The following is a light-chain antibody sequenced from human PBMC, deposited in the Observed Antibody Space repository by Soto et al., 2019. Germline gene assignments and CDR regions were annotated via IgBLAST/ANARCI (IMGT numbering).Light chain of an antibody. CDR3: QQRSNWPPTWT. V-gene: IGKV3-11*01. CDR1: QSVSSY. J-gene: IGKJ1*01. Sequence: EIVLSQSPATLSLSPGERATLSCRASQSVSSYLAWYQHKPGQAPRLLIYDASKRATGIPARFSGSGSGTDFTLTISSREPEAFAVDYCQQRSNWPPTWTFGQGTKVEVK. CDR2: DAS.